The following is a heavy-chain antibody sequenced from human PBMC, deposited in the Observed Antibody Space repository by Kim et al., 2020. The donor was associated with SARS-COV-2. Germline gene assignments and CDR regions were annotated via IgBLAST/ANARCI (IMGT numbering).Heavy chain of an antibody. V-gene: IGHV3-21*01. J-gene: IGHJ3*02. CDR2: ISSSSSYI. CDR1: GFTFSSYS. CDR3: ARVTTYYYDSSGYYDAFDI. Sequence: GGSLRLSCAASGFTFSSYSMNWVRQAPGKGLEWVSSISSSSSYIYYADSVKGRFTISRDNAKNSLYLQMNSLRAEDTAVYYCARVTTYYYDSSGYYDAFDIWGQGTMVTVSS. D-gene: IGHD3-22*01.